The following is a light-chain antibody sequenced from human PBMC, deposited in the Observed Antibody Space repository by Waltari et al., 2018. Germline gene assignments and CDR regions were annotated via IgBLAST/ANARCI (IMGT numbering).Light chain of an antibody. J-gene: IGKJ3*01. CDR2: DAS. V-gene: IGKV3-11*01. CDR1: QSVSSY. Sequence: EIVFTQSPATLSLSPGERATLSCRASQSVSSYLAWYQQKPGQAPRPLIYDASNRATGIPARFSGSGSGTDFTLTISSLEPEDFAVYYCQQRSNWPPGFGPGTKVDIK. CDR3: QQRSNWPPG.